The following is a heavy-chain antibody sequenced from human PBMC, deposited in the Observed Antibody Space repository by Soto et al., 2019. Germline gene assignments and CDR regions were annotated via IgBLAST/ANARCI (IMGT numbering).Heavy chain of an antibody. D-gene: IGHD3-3*01. CDR3: ARRLESFYDFWSGSAAFDT. V-gene: IGHV4-39*01. Sequence: PSETLSLTCTVSGGSISSSRYYWGWIRQPPGKGLEWIGSVFYSGTTFYHPSLKSRVTISVDTSKNQFSLKLSSVTAADTAVYYCARRLESFYDFWSGSAAFDTWGQGTMVTVSS. CDR2: VFYSGTT. CDR1: GGSISSSRYY. J-gene: IGHJ3*02.